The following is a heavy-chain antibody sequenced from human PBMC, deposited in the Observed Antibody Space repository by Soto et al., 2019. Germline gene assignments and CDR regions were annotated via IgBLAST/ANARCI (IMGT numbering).Heavy chain of an antibody. CDR1: GYSFTSYW. J-gene: IGHJ3*02. Sequence: GESLRVSWKGSGYSFTSYWISWVRQMPGKGLEWMGRIDPSDSYTNYSPSFQGHVTISADKSISTAYLQWSSLKASDTAMYYCASHGPMLVVVSQTDAFDIWGQGTTVT. V-gene: IGHV5-10-1*01. CDR3: ASHGPMLVVVSQTDAFDI. CDR2: IDPSDSYT. D-gene: IGHD3-22*01.